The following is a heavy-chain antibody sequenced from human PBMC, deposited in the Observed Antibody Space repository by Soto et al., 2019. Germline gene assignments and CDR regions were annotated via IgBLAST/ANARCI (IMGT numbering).Heavy chain of an antibody. J-gene: IGHJ5*02. V-gene: IGHV4-4*07. Sequence: SETLSLTCTVSGGSISSYYWSWIRQPAGKGLEWIGRIYTSGSTNYNPSLKSRVTMSVDTSKNQFSLKLSSVTAADTAVYYCARDRVVVVAATRDSWFDLWGQGTLVTVSS. CDR3: ARDRVVVVAATRDSWFDL. CDR2: IYTSGST. D-gene: IGHD2-15*01. CDR1: GGSISSYY.